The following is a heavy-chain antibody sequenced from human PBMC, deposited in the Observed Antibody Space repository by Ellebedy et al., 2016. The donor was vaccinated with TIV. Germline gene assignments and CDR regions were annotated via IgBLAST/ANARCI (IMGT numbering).Heavy chain of an antibody. J-gene: IGHJ6*02. V-gene: IGHV1-58*01. D-gene: IGHD3-10*01. Sequence: SVKVSCXASGFTFTSSAVQWVRQARGQRLEWIGWIVVGSGNTNYAQKFQERVTITRDMSTSTAYMELSSLRSEDTAVYYCAATSSGSYYYYYGMDVWGQGTTVTVSS. CDR3: AATSSGSYYYYYGMDV. CDR2: IVVGSGNT. CDR1: GFTFTSSA.